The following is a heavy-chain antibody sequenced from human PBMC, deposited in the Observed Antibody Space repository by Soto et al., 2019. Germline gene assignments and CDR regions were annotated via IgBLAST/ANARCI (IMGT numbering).Heavy chain of an antibody. Sequence: PSETLSLTCAVYGGSFSGYSWTWLRQPPGQGLEWIGEINHSGTTDYNPALKSRVTMSADTSKNQFSLRMNSVTAADTAVYYCARARFDSWSHIYYGLDVWGQGTTVTVSS. V-gene: IGHV4-34*01. J-gene: IGHJ6*02. CDR1: GGSFSGYS. D-gene: IGHD3-3*01. CDR2: INHSGTT. CDR3: ARARFDSWSHIYYGLDV.